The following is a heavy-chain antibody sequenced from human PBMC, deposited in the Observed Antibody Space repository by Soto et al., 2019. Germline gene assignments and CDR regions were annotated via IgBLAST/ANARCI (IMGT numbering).Heavy chain of an antibody. CDR2: IYPSDSDT. D-gene: IGHD4-17*01. CDR3: ARHGFYGDYSSNYFDP. J-gene: IGHJ5*02. Sequence: DLEQSGAEVRKPGESLKISCKGSGYSFTYYWIAWVRQMPGKGLEYMGIIYPSDSDTRYSPSFQGQVTISADKSINTAYLQWSSLKASDTAMYYCARHGFYGDYSSNYFDPWGQGTLVTVSS. CDR1: GYSFTYYW. V-gene: IGHV5-51*01.